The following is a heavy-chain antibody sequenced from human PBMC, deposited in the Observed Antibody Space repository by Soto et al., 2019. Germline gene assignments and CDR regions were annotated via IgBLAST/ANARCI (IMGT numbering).Heavy chain of an antibody. J-gene: IGHJ4*02. V-gene: IGHV3-23*01. CDR2: IRASGDTT. Sequence: EVQLLESGGGLVQPGGSLRLSCAASGFNFRSYAMTWDRQAPGKGLEWVSTIRASGDTTFYADSVKGRITISRDNSKNTVYLQMNTLAADDTAVYFCAKGGYTSYYNYWGQGILVTVSS. CDR3: AKGGYTSYYNY. CDR1: GFNFRSYA. D-gene: IGHD3-22*01.